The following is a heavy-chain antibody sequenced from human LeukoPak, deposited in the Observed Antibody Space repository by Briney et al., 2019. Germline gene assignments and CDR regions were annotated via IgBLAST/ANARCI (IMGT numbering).Heavy chain of an antibody. CDR2: INPNCGCT. CDR1: GYTFSAYY. D-gene: IGHD4-23*01. CDR3: ARPQDHGGNVENFDI. J-gene: IGHJ3*02. V-gene: IGHV1-2*02. Sequence: ASAKVSCKASGYTFSAYYIHWVRQAPGQGLEWMGWINPNCGCTNYALKFRGRVTMTRDTSISTANMELTSLRSDDTAVYYCARPQDHGGNVENFDIWGQGTLVTVSS.